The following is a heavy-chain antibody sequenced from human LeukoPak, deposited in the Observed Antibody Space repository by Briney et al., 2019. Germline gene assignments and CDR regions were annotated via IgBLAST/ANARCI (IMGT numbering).Heavy chain of an antibody. D-gene: IGHD3-3*01. Sequence: SETLSLTCTVSGGSISSGGYYWSWIRQHPGKGLEWIGYIYYSGSTYYNPSLKSRVTISVDTSKNQFSLKLSSVTAADTAVYYCARSGQRNGFDPWGQGTLVTVSS. CDR2: IYYSGST. J-gene: IGHJ5*02. V-gene: IGHV4-31*03. CDR1: GGSISSGGYY. CDR3: ARSGQRNGFDP.